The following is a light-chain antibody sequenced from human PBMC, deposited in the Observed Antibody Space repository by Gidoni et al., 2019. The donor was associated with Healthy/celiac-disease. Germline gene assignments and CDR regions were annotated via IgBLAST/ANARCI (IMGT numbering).Light chain of an antibody. Sequence: QSVLTLPPSASGTPGQRVTIPCSGSSSHIGSNYVYWDQQHPGTAPKLLINRNNQRPSGVPNRFSGSKSGNSASLAISGLRYEDEADYDCAAWDDSLSGFYVFGTGTKVTVL. CDR1: SSHIGSNY. CDR3: AAWDDSLSGFYV. J-gene: IGLJ1*01. V-gene: IGLV1-47*01. CDR2: RNN.